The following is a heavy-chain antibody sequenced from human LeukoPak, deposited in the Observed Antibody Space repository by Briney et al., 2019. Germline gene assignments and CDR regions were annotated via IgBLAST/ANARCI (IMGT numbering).Heavy chain of an antibody. CDR1: GFTFNNYA. V-gene: IGHV3-66*01. D-gene: IGHD3-10*01. CDR3: AREPHYYGSGSYGAFDI. J-gene: IGHJ3*02. Sequence: GGSLRLSCAASGFTFNNYAMNWVRQAPGKGLEWVSVIYSGGSTYYADSVKGRFTISRDNSKNTLYLQMNSLRAEDTAVYYCAREPHYYGSGSYGAFDIWGQGTMVTVSS. CDR2: IYSGGST.